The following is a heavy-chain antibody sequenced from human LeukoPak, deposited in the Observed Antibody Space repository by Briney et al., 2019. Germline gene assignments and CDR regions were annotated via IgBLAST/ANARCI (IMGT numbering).Heavy chain of an antibody. V-gene: IGHV4-59*08. Sequence: SETLSLTCTVSGGSISSYYWSWIRQPPGKGLEWNGYIYYSGSTNYNPSLKSRVTISVDTSKNQFSLKLSSVTAADTAVYYCARQTYYDSSTTFDYWGQGTLVTVSS. CDR1: GGSISSYY. D-gene: IGHD3-22*01. CDR3: ARQTYYDSSTTFDY. CDR2: IYYSGST. J-gene: IGHJ4*02.